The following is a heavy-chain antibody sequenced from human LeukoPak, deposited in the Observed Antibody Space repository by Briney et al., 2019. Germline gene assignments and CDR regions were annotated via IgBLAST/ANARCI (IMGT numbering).Heavy chain of an antibody. Sequence: PARSLRPSCAPSGFTFSNYAMSWVGQTPGTRLEWSSSISDSGGSTYYADSVKGRFTISRDNSKNTLYLQMTNLRAADTAVYYCAKDLSRAVAADWFDPWDQGSLVTVSS. V-gene: IGHV3-23*01. CDR3: AKDLSRAVAADWFDP. CDR2: ISDSGGST. J-gene: IGHJ5*02. D-gene: IGHD6-19*01. CDR1: GFTFSNYA.